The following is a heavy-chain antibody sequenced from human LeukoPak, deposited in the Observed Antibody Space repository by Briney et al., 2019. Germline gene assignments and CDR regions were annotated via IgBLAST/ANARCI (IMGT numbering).Heavy chain of an antibody. V-gene: IGHV4-59*11. CDR2: TSYSGST. D-gene: IGHD6-19*01. CDR1: GVSITSHY. J-gene: IGHJ6*03. CDR3: ARAGYSSGWTPGDYYYYYYMDV. Sequence: PSETLSLTCTVSGVSITSHYWNWIRQPPGKGLEWIGYTSYSGSTNYNPSLKSRVTISVDTSKNQFSLKLSSMTAADTAVYYCARAGYSSGWTPGDYYYYYYMDVWGKGTTVTVSS.